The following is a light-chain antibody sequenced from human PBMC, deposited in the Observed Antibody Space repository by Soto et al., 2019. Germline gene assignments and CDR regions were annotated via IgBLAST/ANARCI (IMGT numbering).Light chain of an antibody. CDR2: DAS. J-gene: IGKJ5*01. CDR1: QSVSSF. CDR3: QQYTGPPTT. V-gene: IGKV3-11*01. Sequence: EIMLTHSPATLSLSPCEGATLSFRASQSVSSFLAWYQQKPGQAPRLLIFDASHRATGTPARFSGSGSGTDFTLTISSLEPEDSAVYFCQQYTGPPTTFGQGTRLEIK.